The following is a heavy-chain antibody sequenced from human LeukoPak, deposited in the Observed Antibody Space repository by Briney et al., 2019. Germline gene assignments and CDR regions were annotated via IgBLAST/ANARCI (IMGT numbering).Heavy chain of an antibody. CDR2: IYPADSDT. Sequence: GESLRISCKGSGYSSTSYWIGWVRQMPGKGLEWMGIIYPADSDTRYSPSFEGQVTISAGMSIRTAYLQWSSLKASDTAMYYCARRIAGAGSDYWGQGTLVTVSS. D-gene: IGHD6-13*01. V-gene: IGHV5-51*01. J-gene: IGHJ4*02. CDR3: ARRIAGAGSDY. CDR1: GYSSTSYW.